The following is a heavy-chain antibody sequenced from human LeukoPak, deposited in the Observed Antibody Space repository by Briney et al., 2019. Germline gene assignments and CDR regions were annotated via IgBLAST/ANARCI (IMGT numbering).Heavy chain of an antibody. D-gene: IGHD2-21*02. Sequence: PGGSLRLSCAASGFTFSRHWMTWVRQAPGKGLEWVANIKQDGSEKYYVDSVKGRFTISRDNSRNSVFLQMNSLRPEDTALYHCAKEVDCPSDCLFFHSWGQGTLVTVSS. J-gene: IGHJ4*02. V-gene: IGHV3-7*03. CDR1: GFTFSRHW. CDR2: IKQDGSEK. CDR3: AKEVDCPSDCLFFHS.